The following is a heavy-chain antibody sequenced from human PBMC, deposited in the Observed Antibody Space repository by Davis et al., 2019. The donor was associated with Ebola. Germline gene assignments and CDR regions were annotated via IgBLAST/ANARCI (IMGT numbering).Heavy chain of an antibody. J-gene: IGHJ4*02. CDR2: ISSSSSYI. CDR3: ARMAQYSSSSEYDY. CDR1: GFTFSSYS. Sequence: GGSLRLSCAASGFTFSSYSMNWVRQAPGKGLEWVSSISSSSSYIYYADSVKGRVTISRDNAKNSLYLQMNSLRAEDTAMYYCARMAQYSSSSEYDYWGQGTLVTVSS. D-gene: IGHD6-6*01. V-gene: IGHV3-21*04.